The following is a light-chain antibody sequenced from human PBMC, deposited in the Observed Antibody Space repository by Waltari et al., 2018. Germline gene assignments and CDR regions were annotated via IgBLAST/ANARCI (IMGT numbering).Light chain of an antibody. Sequence: QSVLTQPPSASGAPGQSVTISCSGSSSNIGDNYVYWYQQFPGTAPKLLIYYTHQRPSGVPDRFSGSKSGASASLAITGLRSEDEADYYCAAWDNSLNSRLFGGGTRLTVL. CDR1: SSNIGDNY. J-gene: IGLJ2*01. V-gene: IGLV1-47*02. CDR2: YTH. CDR3: AAWDNSLNSRL.